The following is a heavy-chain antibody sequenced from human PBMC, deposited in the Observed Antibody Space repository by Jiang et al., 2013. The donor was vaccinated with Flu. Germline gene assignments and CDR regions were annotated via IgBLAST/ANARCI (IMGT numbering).Heavy chain of an antibody. CDR2: IIPILGIA. Sequence: VKVSCKASGGTFSSYTISGVRQAPGQGLEWMGRIIPILGIANYAQKFQGRVTITADKSTSIAYMELSSLRSEDTAVYYCARGHKNVYGGSCYSCYYGMDVWGQGTTVTVSS. CDR1: GGTFSSYT. V-gene: IGHV1-69*02. J-gene: IGHJ6*02. D-gene: IGHD2-15*01. CDR3: ARGHKNVYGGSCYSCYYGMDV.